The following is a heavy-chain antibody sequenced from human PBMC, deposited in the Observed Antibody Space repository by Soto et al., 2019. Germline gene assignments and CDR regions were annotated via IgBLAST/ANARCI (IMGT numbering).Heavy chain of an antibody. CDR2: IKTKTEGGTT. Sequence: EVQLVESGGGLVKPGGSLRLSCAASGFTISNAWMSWVRQAPGMGLEWVGRIKTKTEGGTTDYAAPVRDRFTISTDDSKNTLYLQMKSLKTEDTAVYYCTRFPRGYSYVDCWGQGTLVTVSS. CDR3: TRFPRGYSYVDC. D-gene: IGHD5-18*01. J-gene: IGHJ4*02. CDR1: GFTISNAW. V-gene: IGHV3-15*07.